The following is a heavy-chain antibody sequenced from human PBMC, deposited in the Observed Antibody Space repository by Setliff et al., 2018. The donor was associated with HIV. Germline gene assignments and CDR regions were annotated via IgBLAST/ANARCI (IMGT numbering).Heavy chain of an antibody. CDR2: INAGNGNT. D-gene: IGHD2-2*01. J-gene: IGHJ4*02. Sequence: ASVKVSCKASGYTFTSYAMHWVRQAPGQRLEWMGWINAGNGNTKYSQKFQGRVTITRDTSASTAYMELSSLRAEDTAVYHCVRKEIGVAAASDYFDYWGPGSLVTVSS. V-gene: IGHV1-3*01. CDR3: VRKEIGVAAASDYFDY. CDR1: GYTFTSYA.